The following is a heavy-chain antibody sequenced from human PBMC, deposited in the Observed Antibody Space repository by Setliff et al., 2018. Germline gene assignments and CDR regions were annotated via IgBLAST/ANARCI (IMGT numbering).Heavy chain of an antibody. CDR2: ITPNTGMT. V-gene: IGHV1-46*01. CDR1: GDIFSGHY. CDR3: AREVRGADARTSWFDP. Sequence: ASVKVSCKASGDIFSGHYIHWVRQAPGQGLEWMGLITPNTGMTNYAQKLKGRVTMTRDTSTSTVYMELTGLRSDDTAVYFCAREVRGADARTSWFDPWGQGTLVTVSS. D-gene: IGHD3-10*01. J-gene: IGHJ5*02.